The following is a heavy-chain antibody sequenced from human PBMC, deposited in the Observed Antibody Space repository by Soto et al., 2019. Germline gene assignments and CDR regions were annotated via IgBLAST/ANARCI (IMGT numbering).Heavy chain of an antibody. CDR3: ARDRVRYFDLLLFPSGMDV. J-gene: IGHJ6*01. CDR2: IWYDGSNK. V-gene: IGHV3-33*01. D-gene: IGHD3-9*01. CDR1: GFTFSSYG. Sequence: QVQLVESGGGVVQPGRSLRLSCAASGFTFSSYGMHWVRQAPGKGLEWVAVIWYDGSNKYYADSVKGRFTIYRDNSKNTLYPQMNSLRAEDTAVYYCARDRVRYFDLLLFPSGMDVW.